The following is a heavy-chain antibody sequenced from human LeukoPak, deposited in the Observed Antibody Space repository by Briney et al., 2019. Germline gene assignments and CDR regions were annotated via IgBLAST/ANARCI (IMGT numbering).Heavy chain of an antibody. V-gene: IGHV3-33*08. CDR1: GFTFSSYG. D-gene: IGHD1-26*01. Sequence: GGSLRLSCAASGFTFSSYGMHWVHQAPGKGLEWVAVIWYSGSNKYYADSVKGRFTISRDNSKNTLYLQMNSLRAEDTAVYYCARAHPRELWPNWYFDLWGRGTLVTVSS. CDR2: IWYSGSNK. CDR3: ARAHPRELWPNWYFDL. J-gene: IGHJ2*01.